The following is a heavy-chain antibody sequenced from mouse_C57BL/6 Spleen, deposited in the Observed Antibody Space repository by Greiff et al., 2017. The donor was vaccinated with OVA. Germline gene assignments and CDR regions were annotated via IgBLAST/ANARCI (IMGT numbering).Heavy chain of an antibody. CDR1: GYTFTSYW. CDR2: IHPNSGST. Sequence: QVQLQQPGAELVKPGASVKLSCKASGYTFTSYWMHWVKQRPGQGLEWIGMIHPNSGSTNYNEKFKSMATLTVAKSSSTAYMRLSCLTSEDSAVYYCARWGLRLAMDDRGQGASVTVSS. D-gene: IGHD2-4*01. CDR3: ARWGLRLAMDD. V-gene: IGHV1-64*01. J-gene: IGHJ4*01.